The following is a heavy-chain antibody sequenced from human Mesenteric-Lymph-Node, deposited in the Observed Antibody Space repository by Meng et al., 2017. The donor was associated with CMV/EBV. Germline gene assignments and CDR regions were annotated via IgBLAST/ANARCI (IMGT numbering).Heavy chain of an antibody. Sequence: GESLKISCKTSGYSFTYYWIGWVRQMPGKGLEWMGIIYPDDSDTRYSPSFQGQVTISADESISTAYLQWSSLKASDTAMYYCARHLYSSSLSAFDMWGQGTMVTVSS. V-gene: IGHV5-51*01. J-gene: IGHJ3*02. CDR1: GYSFTYYW. CDR2: IYPDDSDT. CDR3: ARHLYSSSLSAFDM. D-gene: IGHD6-13*01.